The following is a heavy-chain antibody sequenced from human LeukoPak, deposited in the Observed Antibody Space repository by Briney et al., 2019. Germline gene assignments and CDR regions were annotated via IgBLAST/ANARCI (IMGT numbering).Heavy chain of an antibody. Sequence: GGSLKLSCAASVFTFSTVGKHCLRQAPGKGLVWVSRIKSDGSTNYADSVKGRFTISRDTDYNTLSLQMNNLRPEDTGVYYCARAPAQIGGYSLEYFRRWCQGTLVTVSS. V-gene: IGHV3-74*01. CDR1: VFTFSTVG. D-gene: IGHD3-22*01. CDR3: ARAPAQIGGYSLEYFRR. J-gene: IGHJ1*01. CDR2: IKSDGST.